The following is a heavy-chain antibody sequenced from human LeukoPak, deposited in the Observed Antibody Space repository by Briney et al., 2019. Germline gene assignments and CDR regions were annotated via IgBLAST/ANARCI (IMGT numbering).Heavy chain of an antibody. CDR2: IYYSGST. CDR3: ASRYSSGWRAY. V-gene: IGHV4-30-4*08. D-gene: IGHD6-19*01. CDR1: GGSISSGDYY. J-gene: IGHJ4*02. Sequence: SETLSLTCTVSGGSISSGDYYWSWIRQPPGKGLEWIGYIYYSGSTYYNPSLKSRVNISVDTSKNQFSLRLSSVPAADKAVYYSASRYSSGWRAYWGQGTMVTVSS.